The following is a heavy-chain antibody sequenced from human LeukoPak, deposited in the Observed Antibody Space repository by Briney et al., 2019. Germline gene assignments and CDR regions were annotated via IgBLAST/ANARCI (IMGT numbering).Heavy chain of an antibody. CDR1: GGPISSYY. J-gene: IGHJ4*02. V-gene: IGHV4-59*01. Sequence: PSETLSLTCTVSGGPISSYYWSWIRQPPGKGLEWIGYIYYSGSTNYNPSLKSRVTISVDTSKNQFSLKLSSVTAADTAVYYCAASREDFWSGYYTTLDYWGQGTLVTVSS. D-gene: IGHD3-3*01. CDR3: AASREDFWSGYYTTLDY. CDR2: IYYSGST.